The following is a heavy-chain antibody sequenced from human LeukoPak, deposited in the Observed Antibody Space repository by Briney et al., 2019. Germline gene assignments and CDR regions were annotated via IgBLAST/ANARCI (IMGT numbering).Heavy chain of an antibody. V-gene: IGHV3-21*04. Sequence: GGSLRLSCAASNFIFCNYTMNWVRQAPGKGLEWVSSISGGSRSIYYADSLEGRFTTSRDNAKNSVFLQMNSLRAEDTGVYYCVRERSVKARQEGGHRYYYYMDVWGNGTTVTVSS. CDR2: ISGGSRSI. D-gene: IGHD6-6*01. J-gene: IGHJ6*03. CDR1: NFIFCNYT. CDR3: VRERSVKARQEGGHRYYYYMDV.